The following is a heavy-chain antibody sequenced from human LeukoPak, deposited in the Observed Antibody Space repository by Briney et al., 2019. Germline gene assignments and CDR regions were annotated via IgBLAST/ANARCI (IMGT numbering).Heavy chain of an antibody. V-gene: IGHV1-18*01. CDR2: ISAYNGNT. J-gene: IGHJ4*02. CDR1: GYTFTSYG. CDR3: ARDLRQWLPTYAHYFDY. D-gene: IGHD6-19*01. Sequence: ASVKVSRKASGYTFTSYGISWVRQAPGQGLEWMGWISAYNGNTNYAQKLQGRVTMTTDTSTSTAYMELRSLRSDDTAVYYCARDLRQWLPTYAHYFDYWGQGTLVTVSS.